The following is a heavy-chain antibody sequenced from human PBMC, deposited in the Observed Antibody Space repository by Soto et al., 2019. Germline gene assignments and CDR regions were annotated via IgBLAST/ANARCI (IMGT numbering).Heavy chain of an antibody. CDR3: AIREGSSSEYLFDS. Sequence: QVQLQESGPGLVKPSQTLSLTCTVSGGSITSGGYYWSWIRQFPGKGLEWIGYIFYTGSTSYNPSSKSRLTMSVDTSQNQFCLRLSSVTDADTSVYFCAIREGSSSEYLFDSWGQGTLATVSS. D-gene: IGHD5-18*01. CDR2: IFYTGST. V-gene: IGHV4-31*03. CDR1: GGSITSGGYY. J-gene: IGHJ4*02.